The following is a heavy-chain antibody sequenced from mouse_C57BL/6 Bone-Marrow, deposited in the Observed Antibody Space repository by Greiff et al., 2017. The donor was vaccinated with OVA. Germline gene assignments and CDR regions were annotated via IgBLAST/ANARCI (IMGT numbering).Heavy chain of an antibody. J-gene: IGHJ4*01. Sequence: QVQLKQSGAELVRPGTSVKLSCKASGYTFTSYWMHWVKQRPGQGLEWIGVIDPSDSYTNYNQKFKGKATLTVDTSSSTAYMQLSSLTSEDSAVYYCGIYYDYDGYAMDYWGQGTSVTVSS. CDR2: IDPSDSYT. D-gene: IGHD2-4*01. V-gene: IGHV1-59*01. CDR1: GYTFTSYW. CDR3: GIYYDYDGYAMDY.